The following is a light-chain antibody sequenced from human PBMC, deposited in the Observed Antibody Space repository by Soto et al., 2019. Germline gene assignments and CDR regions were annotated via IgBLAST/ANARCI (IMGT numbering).Light chain of an antibody. J-gene: IGKJ4*01. CDR2: AAS. V-gene: IGKV1-39*01. CDR3: QQSYSTLT. Sequence: IQMAQSPSSLSASVGSRVTTTCRASQSISSYLNWYQQKPGKAPKLLIYAASSLQSGVPSRFSGSGSGTDFTLTISSLQPEDFATYYCQQSYSTLTCGGGTKVDI. CDR1: QSISSY.